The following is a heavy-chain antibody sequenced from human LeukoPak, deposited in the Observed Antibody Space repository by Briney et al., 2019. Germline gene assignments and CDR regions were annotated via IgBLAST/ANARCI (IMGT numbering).Heavy chain of an antibody. CDR3: ATQNPNPVDIVATILGGREYYYYYMDV. D-gene: IGHD5-12*01. V-gene: IGHV4-39*07. CDR1: GGSISRSSYY. CDR2: IYYSGTT. J-gene: IGHJ6*03. Sequence: SETLSLTCTVSGGSISRSSYYWGWIRQPPGKGLEWIGSIYYSGTTYYNPSLKSRVTISVDTSKNQFSLKLSSVTAADTAVYYCATQNPNPVDIVATILGGREYYYYYMDVWGKGTTVTISS.